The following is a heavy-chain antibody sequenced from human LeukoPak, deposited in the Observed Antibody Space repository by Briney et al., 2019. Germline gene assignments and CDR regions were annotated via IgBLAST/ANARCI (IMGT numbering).Heavy chain of an antibody. CDR1: GGSISSPNW. V-gene: IGHV4-4*02. CDR2: IYHSGST. J-gene: IGHJ3*02. D-gene: IGHD3-3*01. Sequence: SGTLSLTCAVSGGSISSPNWWCWVRQPPGKGLEWIGEIYHSGSTNYNPSLKSRVTISIDRSKNQFSLKLTSVTAADTAIYYCARPGIGGAFDIWGQGTMVTVFS. CDR3: ARPGIGGAFDI.